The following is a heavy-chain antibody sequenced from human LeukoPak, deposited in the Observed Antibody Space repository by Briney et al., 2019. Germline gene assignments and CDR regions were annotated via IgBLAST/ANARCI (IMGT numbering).Heavy chain of an antibody. V-gene: IGHV4-34*01. CDR3: ARGSNRARLAN. J-gene: IGHJ4*02. CDR1: GESFGGYY. Sequence: PSETLSLTCAVSGESFGGYYWNWIRQPPGNGLEWIGEINPSGGTNYSPSLKSRVTISVDTSTNQFSLKVTSVTAADTAVYYCARGSNRARLANWGRGTQVTVSS. CDR2: INPSGGT. D-gene: IGHD3-16*01.